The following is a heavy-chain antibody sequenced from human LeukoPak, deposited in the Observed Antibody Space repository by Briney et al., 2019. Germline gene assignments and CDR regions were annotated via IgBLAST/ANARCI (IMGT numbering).Heavy chain of an antibody. Sequence: SETLSLTCTVSGGSISTYYWSWIRQPPGKRLEWIGYLYNSGNPNYNPSLKSRVTISVDTSKNQFSLKVSSVIAADTAVYYCARTTVTSIAFDYWGQGTLVTVSS. CDR3: ARTTVTSIAFDY. CDR1: GGSISTYY. J-gene: IGHJ4*02. V-gene: IGHV4-59*01. D-gene: IGHD4-11*01. CDR2: LYNSGNP.